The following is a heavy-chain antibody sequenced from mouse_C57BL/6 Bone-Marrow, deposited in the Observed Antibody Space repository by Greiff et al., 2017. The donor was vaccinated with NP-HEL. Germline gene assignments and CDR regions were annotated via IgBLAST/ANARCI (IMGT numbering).Heavy chain of an antibody. CDR2: INPNNGGT. Sequence: EVQLQQSGPELVKPGASVKIPCKASGYTFTDYNMDWVKQSHGKSLEWIGDINPNNGGTIYNQKFKGKATLTVDKSSSTAYMELRSLTTEDSAIYYCAREGANWVYYYAMDYWGQGTSVTVSS. V-gene: IGHV1-18*01. J-gene: IGHJ4*01. CDR3: AREGANWVYYYAMDY. D-gene: IGHD4-1*01. CDR1: GYTFTDYN.